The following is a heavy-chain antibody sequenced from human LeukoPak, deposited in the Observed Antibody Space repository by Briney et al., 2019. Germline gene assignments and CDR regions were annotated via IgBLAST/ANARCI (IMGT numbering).Heavy chain of an antibody. D-gene: IGHD3-10*01. CDR2: IYYSGST. Sequence: SETLSLTCTVSGGSISSYYWSWIRQPPGKGLEWIGYIYYSGSTNYNPSLKSRVTISVDTSKNQFSLKLSSVTAADTAVYYCAGAAVRGSGRSYPRPFDYWGQGTLVTVSS. CDR3: AGAAVRGSGRSYPRPFDY. J-gene: IGHJ4*02. CDR1: GGSISSYY. V-gene: IGHV4-59*01.